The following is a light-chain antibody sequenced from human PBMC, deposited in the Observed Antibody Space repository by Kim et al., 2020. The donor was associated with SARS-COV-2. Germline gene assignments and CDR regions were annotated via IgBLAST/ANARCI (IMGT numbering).Light chain of an antibody. J-gene: IGLJ3*02. CDR2: DVS. CDR3: CSYAGSYTWL. V-gene: IGLV2-11*01. Sequence: QSALTQPRSVSGSPGQSVTISCTGTTDDVGRYDFVSWYQQYPGKVPKLLIYDVSARPSGVPDRFSGAKSGSTASLTISGLQTDDEAAYYCCSYAGSYTWLFGGGTQLTVL. CDR1: TDDVGRYDF.